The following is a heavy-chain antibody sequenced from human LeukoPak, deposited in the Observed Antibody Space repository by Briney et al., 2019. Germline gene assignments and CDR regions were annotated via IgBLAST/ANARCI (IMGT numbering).Heavy chain of an antibody. J-gene: IGHJ4*02. D-gene: IGHD2-2*01. CDR2: ISPNSGGT. Sequence: ASVKVSCKASGYTFTGYYIHWVRQAPGQGLEWVGWISPNSGGTNYAQKLQGRVTMTTDTSTSTAYMELRSLRSDDTAVYYCARDGVGVVVPAAINYFDYWGQGTLVTVSS. CDR3: ARDGVGVVVPAAINYFDY. CDR1: GYTFTGYY. V-gene: IGHV1-2*02.